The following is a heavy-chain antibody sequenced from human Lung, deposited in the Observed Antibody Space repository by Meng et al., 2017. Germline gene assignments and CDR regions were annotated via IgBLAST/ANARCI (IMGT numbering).Heavy chain of an antibody. V-gene: IGHV1-2*06. CDR2: MNPNSGDT. J-gene: IGHJ4*02. CDR1: GYTFTDYY. D-gene: IGHD6-6*01. CDR3: AREGGSSSHFDY. Sequence: QVQRVQSGAEVKRPGAAVRVSCKASGYTFTDYYMQWVRQAPGQGLEWMGRMNPNSGDTKYAQKFQGRVTMTGYTSISTAYMELSRLTSDDTAVYYCAREGGSSSHFDYWGQGTLVTVSS.